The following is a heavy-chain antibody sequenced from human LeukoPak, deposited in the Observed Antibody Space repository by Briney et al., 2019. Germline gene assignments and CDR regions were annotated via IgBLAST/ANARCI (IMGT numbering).Heavy chain of an antibody. Sequence: GGSLRLSCAASGFTFSSYTMHWVRQAPGKGLEWVSLISWDGGSIYYADSVKGRFTISRDNSKNSLYLQMNSLRTEDTALYYCAKASRITIFTDYFDYWGQGTLVTVSS. J-gene: IGHJ4*02. CDR3: AKASRITIFTDYFDY. V-gene: IGHV3-43*01. CDR1: GFTFSSYT. CDR2: ISWDGGSI. D-gene: IGHD3-3*01.